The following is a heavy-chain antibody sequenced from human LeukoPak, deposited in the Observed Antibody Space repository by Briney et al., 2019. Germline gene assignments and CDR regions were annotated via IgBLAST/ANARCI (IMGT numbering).Heavy chain of an antibody. CDR1: GGSSSSYY. V-gene: IGHV4-59*08. J-gene: IGHJ4*02. CDR3: ARHVWEAVADYDY. CDR2: IYYSGST. Sequence: SETLSLTCTVSGGSSSSYYWSWIRQPPRKGLEWIGYIYYSGSTNYNPSLKSRVTISVDTSKNQFSLKLSSVTAADTAVYYCARHVWEAVADYDYWGQGTLVTVSS. D-gene: IGHD6-19*01.